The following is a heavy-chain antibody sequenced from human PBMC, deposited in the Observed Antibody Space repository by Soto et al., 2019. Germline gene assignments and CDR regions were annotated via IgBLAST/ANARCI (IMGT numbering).Heavy chain of an antibody. J-gene: IGHJ4*02. CDR3: AKAGYNDVWSGYRTIPFDY. Sequence: EVQLLESGGGLVQPGGSLRLSCAASGFTFSSYAMSWVRQAPGKGLEWVSAISGSGGSTYYADSVKGRFTISRDNSKNTLWLQMNSLGAEDTAVYYCAKAGYNDVWSGYRTIPFDYWGQGTLVTVS. V-gene: IGHV3-23*01. CDR2: ISGSGGST. CDR1: GFTFSSYA. D-gene: IGHD3-3*01.